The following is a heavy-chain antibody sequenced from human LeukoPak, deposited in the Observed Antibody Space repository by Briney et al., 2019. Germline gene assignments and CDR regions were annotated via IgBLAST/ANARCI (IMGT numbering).Heavy chain of an antibody. V-gene: IGHV1-2*02. CDR3: AREVRSGELGY. Sequence: ASVKVSCKASGYTFTGYYMHWVRQAPGQGLEWMGWINPNSGGTNYAQKFQGRVTMTRDMSTSTVYMELSSLRSEDTAVYYCAREVRSGELGYWGQGTLVTVSS. CDR1: GYTFTGYY. CDR2: INPNSGGT. D-gene: IGHD3-16*01. J-gene: IGHJ4*02.